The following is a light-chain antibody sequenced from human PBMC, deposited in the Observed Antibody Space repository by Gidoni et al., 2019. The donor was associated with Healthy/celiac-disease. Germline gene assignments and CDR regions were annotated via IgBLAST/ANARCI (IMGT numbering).Light chain of an antibody. J-gene: IGKJ4*01. V-gene: IGKV3-11*01. Sequence: EILFTQSPATLSLSPGERATLSCRASQSVSSYLAWYQQKPGQAPRLLIYDASNRATGIPARFSGSGSGTDFTLTISSLEPEDFAVYYCQHRSNWPLTFGGGTKVEIK. CDR3: QHRSNWPLT. CDR2: DAS. CDR1: QSVSSY.